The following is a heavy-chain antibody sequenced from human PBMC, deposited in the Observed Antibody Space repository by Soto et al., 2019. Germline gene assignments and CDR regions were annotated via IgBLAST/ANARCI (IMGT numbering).Heavy chain of an antibody. V-gene: IGHV3-23*01. CDR3: AKSHIVATTGGDYYYYYMDV. D-gene: IGHD5-12*01. Sequence: GGSLRLSCAASGFTFSSYAMSWVRQAPGKGLEWVSAISGSGGSTYYADSVKGRFTISRDNSKNTLYLQMNSLRAEDTAVYYCAKSHIVATTGGDYYYYYMDVWGKGTTVTVSS. CDR1: GFTFSSYA. J-gene: IGHJ6*03. CDR2: ISGSGGST.